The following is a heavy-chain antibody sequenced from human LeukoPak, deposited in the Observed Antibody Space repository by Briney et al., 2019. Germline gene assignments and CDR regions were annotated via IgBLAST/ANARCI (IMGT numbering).Heavy chain of an antibody. Sequence: SETLSLTCAVYGGSFSGYYWSWIRQPPGKGLEWIGEINHSGGTNYNPSLKSRVTISVDTSKNQFSLKLSSVTAADTAVYYCARPYYDILTDYGMDVWGQGTTVTVSS. CDR1: GGSFSGYY. D-gene: IGHD3-9*01. V-gene: IGHV4-34*01. CDR2: INHSGGT. CDR3: ARPYYDILTDYGMDV. J-gene: IGHJ6*02.